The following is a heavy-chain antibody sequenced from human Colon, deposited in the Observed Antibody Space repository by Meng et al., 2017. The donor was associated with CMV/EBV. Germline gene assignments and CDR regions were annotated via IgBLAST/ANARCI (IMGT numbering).Heavy chain of an antibody. V-gene: IGHV4-34*01. CDR3: ARATKSSCWEVLDY. J-gene: IGHJ4*01. D-gene: IGHD2-2*01. Sequence: QVQLHQWGAGPLKPSSTLSLTWAFYGESFSGSYWTWIRQPPGRCLEWIWESYYTGSTNYSPSLKSRVTISLDTSKNQFSLKLNSVTAADTAVYYCARATKSSCWEVLDYWGHGTLVTVSS. CDR1: GESFSGSY. CDR2: SYYTGST.